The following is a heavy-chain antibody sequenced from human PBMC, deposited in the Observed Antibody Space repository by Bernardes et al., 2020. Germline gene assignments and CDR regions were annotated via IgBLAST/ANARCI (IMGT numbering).Heavy chain of an antibody. Sequence: ASVKVSCMASGYTFTSYGISWVRQAPGQGLEWMGWISAYNGNTNYAQKLQGRVTMTTDTSTSTAYMELRSLRSDDTAVYYCAREVYCSGGSCFDAFDIWGQGTMVTVSS. CDR3: AREVYCSGGSCFDAFDI. D-gene: IGHD2-15*01. V-gene: IGHV1-18*01. CDR2: ISAYNGNT. J-gene: IGHJ3*02. CDR1: GYTFTSYG.